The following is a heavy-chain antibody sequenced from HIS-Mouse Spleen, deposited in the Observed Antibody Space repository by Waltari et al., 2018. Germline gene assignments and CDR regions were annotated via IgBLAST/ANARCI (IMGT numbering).Heavy chain of an antibody. Sequence: EVQLVESGGGLVQPGRSLRLSCAASGFTFDDYAMHWVRQAPGKGLEWVSGISWNRGSIGYADAVKGRFTSSRDNAKNSLYLQMNSLRAEDAALYYCAKDKYSSSWYWFDPWGQRTLVTVSS. J-gene: IGHJ5*02. CDR1: GFTFDDYA. CDR3: AKDKYSSSWYWFDP. D-gene: IGHD6-13*01. V-gene: IGHV3-9*01. CDR2: ISWNRGSI.